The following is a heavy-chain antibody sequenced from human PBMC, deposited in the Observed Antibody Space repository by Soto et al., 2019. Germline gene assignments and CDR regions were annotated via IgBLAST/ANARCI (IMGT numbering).Heavy chain of an antibody. J-gene: IGHJ6*03. V-gene: IGHV1-69*05. Sequence: SVKVSCKASGGTFSSYAISWVRQAPGQGLEWMGGIIPIFGTANYAQKFQGRVTMTRNTSISTAYMELNSLRSEDTAVYYCARGRRVVPAANTYYYYYYMDVWGKGTTVTVSS. D-gene: IGHD2-2*01. CDR2: IIPIFGTA. CDR3: ARGRRVVPAANTYYYYYYMDV. CDR1: GGTFSSYA.